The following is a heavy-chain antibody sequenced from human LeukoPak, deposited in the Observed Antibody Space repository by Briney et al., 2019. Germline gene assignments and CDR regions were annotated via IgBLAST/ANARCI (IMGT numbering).Heavy chain of an antibody. CDR3: ARDNNGYTRSFDY. J-gene: IGHJ4*02. CDR2: IKQDGSEK. Sequence: GGSLRLSCAVSGFTFSSYWMSWVRQAPGKGLEWVANIKQDGSEKHYVDSVRGRFTISRDNAKNSLYLQMNSLRAEDTAVYYCARDNNGYTRSFDYWGQGTLVTVSS. V-gene: IGHV3-7*01. CDR1: GFTFSSYW. D-gene: IGHD5-24*01.